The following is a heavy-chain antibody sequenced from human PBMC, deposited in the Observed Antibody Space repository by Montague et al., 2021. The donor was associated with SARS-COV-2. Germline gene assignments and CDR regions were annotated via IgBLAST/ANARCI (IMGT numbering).Heavy chain of an antibody. Sequence: SETLSLTCTVSGGSISSYYWSWIRQPPGKGLEWIGYIYYSGSTNYNPSLKSRVTISVDTSKNQFSLKLSFVTAADTAAYYCASQVPDFWSGIDYWGQGTLVTVSS. CDR2: IYYSGST. CDR1: GGSISSYY. J-gene: IGHJ4*02. D-gene: IGHD3-3*01. V-gene: IGHV4-59*01. CDR3: ASQVPDFWSGIDY.